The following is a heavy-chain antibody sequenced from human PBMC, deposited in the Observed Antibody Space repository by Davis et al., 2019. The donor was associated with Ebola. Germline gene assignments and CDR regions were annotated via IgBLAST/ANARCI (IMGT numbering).Heavy chain of an antibody. J-gene: IGHJ4*02. CDR3: ARGDCSSTSCYAGGDY. V-gene: IGHV3-74*01. CDR2: INSDGSST. D-gene: IGHD2-2*01. CDR1: GFTFSSYW. Sequence: GESLKISCAASGFTFSSYWMHWVRQAPGKGLVWVSRINSDGSSTSYADSVKGRFTISRDNAKNTLYLQMNSLRAEDTAVYYCARGDCSSTSCYAGGDYWGQGTLVTVSS.